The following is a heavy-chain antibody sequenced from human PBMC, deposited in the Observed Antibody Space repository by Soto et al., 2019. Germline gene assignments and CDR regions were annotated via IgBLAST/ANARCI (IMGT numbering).Heavy chain of an antibody. CDR1: GFTFCSYA. Sequence: GGSLRRSGAASGFTFCSYALSWVRQAPGKGLEWVSAISGSGGSTYYADSVKGRFTISRDNSKNTLYLQMNSLRAEDTAVYYCAKASRERQIDYWGQGTLVTVSS. J-gene: IGHJ4*02. D-gene: IGHD1-26*01. CDR2: ISGSGGST. CDR3: AKASRERQIDY. V-gene: IGHV3-23*01.